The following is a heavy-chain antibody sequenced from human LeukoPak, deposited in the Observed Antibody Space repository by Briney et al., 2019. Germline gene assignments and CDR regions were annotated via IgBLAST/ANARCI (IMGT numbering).Heavy chain of an antibody. Sequence: PSETLSLTCTVSGGSISSSSYYWGWIRQPPGKGLEWIGSIYYSGSTYYNPSLKSRVTISVDTSKNQFSLKLSSVTAADTAVYYCAIQSGSSWYGGYYYYYMDVWGKGTTVTVSS. CDR2: IYYSGST. CDR1: GGSISSSSYY. J-gene: IGHJ6*03. D-gene: IGHD6-13*01. CDR3: AIQSGSSWYGGYYYYYMDV. V-gene: IGHV4-39*01.